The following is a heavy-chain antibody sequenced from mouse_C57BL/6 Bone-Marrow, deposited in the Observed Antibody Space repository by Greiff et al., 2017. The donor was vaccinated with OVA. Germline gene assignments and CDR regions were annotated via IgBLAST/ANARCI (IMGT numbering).Heavy chain of an antibody. CDR2: IYPGNSDT. J-gene: IGHJ2*01. CDR1: GYTFTSYW. V-gene: IGHV1-5*01. Sequence: VQLQQSGTVLARPGASVKMSCKTSGYTFTSYWMHWVKQRPGQGLEWIGAIYPGNSDTSYNQKFKGKAKLTAVTSASTAYMELSSLTNEDSAVYYCTRYYYYGSSRDYFDYWGQGTTLTVSS. D-gene: IGHD1-1*01. CDR3: TRYYYYGSSRDYFDY.